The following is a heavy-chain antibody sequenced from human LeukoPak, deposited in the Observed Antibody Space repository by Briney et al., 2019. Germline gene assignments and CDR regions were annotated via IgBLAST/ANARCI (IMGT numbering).Heavy chain of an antibody. Sequence: SETLSLTCTVSGGSISSSSYYWGWIRQPPGKGLEWIGSIYYSGSTYYNPSLKSRVTISVDTSKNQFSLKLSSVTAADTAVYYCARRVSYYYDGSEVNYFDYWGQGTLVTVSS. D-gene: IGHD3-22*01. J-gene: IGHJ4*02. V-gene: IGHV4-39*01. CDR2: IYYSGST. CDR3: ARRVSYYYDGSEVNYFDY. CDR1: GGSISSSSYY.